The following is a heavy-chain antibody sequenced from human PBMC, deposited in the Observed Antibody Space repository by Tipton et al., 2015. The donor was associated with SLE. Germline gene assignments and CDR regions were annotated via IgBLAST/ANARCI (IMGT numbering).Heavy chain of an antibody. CDR2: ISYDGSNK. Sequence: SLRLSCAASGFTFSSYAMHWVRQAPGKGLEWVAVISYDGSNKYYADSVKGRFTISRDNAKNSLYLQMNSLRAEDTAVYYCARDTSYDAFDIWGQGTMVTVSS. J-gene: IGHJ3*02. V-gene: IGHV3-30-3*01. CDR3: ARDTSYDAFDI. D-gene: IGHD1-1*01. CDR1: GFTFSSYA.